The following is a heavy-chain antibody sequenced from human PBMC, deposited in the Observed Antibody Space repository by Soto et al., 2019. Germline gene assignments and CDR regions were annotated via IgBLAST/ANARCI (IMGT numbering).Heavy chain of an antibody. V-gene: IGHV4-59*02. Sequence: SETLSLTCSVTGASVSTYSWSWIRQSPGKGLEWIGYIHYSGGTNYTPSLRSRVTISVDTSKNQLSLNLTSLTAAGTAVYYCARGGTSGSAVFNWFDPWGQGTLVTVSS. CDR3: ARGGTSGSAVFNWFDP. CDR2: IHYSGGT. J-gene: IGHJ5*02. D-gene: IGHD3-10*01. CDR1: GASVSTYS.